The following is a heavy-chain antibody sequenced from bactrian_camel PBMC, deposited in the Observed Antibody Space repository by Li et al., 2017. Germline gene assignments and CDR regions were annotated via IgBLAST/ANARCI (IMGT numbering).Heavy chain of an antibody. CDR1: GYTYMSAC. CDR3: GTNTYCRGSYCCNHDFSV. D-gene: IGHD2*01. V-gene: IGHV3S55*01. CDR2: VDINGNV. J-gene: IGHJ4*01. Sequence: HVQLVESGGGSVQAGGSLRLSCEASGYTYMSACMGWSRQGPGKERERVASVDINGNVKYVESVKGRFTISKDNAKNTLYLQMDSLKPEDTAMYYCGTNTYCRGSYCCNHDFSVWGQGTQVTVS.